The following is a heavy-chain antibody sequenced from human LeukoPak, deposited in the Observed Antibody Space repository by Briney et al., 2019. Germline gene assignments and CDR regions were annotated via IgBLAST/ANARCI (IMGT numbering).Heavy chain of an antibody. J-gene: IGHJ4*02. D-gene: IGHD6-19*01. V-gene: IGHV3-15*01. CDR1: GFTFSDVW. Sequence: GGSLRLSCAASGFTFSDVWMAWVRQAPGKGLEWVGRTKSKTDGGTTAYAAPVKGRFTISRDDSKNRLFLRMNNLKSEDSGIYYCTTEVAGFDNWGQGSLVTVSS. CDR3: TTEVAGFDN. CDR2: TKSKTDGGTT.